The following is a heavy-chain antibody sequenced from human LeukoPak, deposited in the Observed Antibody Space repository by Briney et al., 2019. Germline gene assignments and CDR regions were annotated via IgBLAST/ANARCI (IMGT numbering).Heavy chain of an antibody. Sequence: PSETLSLTCAVYGGSFSDYSWTWLRQPPGKGLEWIGEINHSGGTNHNPSLMSRVIMSVDTSKNQFSLKVSSVTAADTAVYYCARGIKPGLGEAPAYWGQGTLVTVSS. CDR1: GGSFSDYS. CDR3: ARGIKPGLGEAPAY. J-gene: IGHJ4*02. CDR2: INHSGGT. V-gene: IGHV4-34*01. D-gene: IGHD3-10*01.